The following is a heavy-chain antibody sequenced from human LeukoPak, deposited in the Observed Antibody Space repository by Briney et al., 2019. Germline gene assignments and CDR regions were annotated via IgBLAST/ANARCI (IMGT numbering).Heavy chain of an antibody. CDR3: ARHNRPIPTSAYHEDY. J-gene: IGHJ4*02. Sequence: SETLSLTCTVSGASISSHYWSWIRQSPEKGLEWIGYIHYSGDTAYNPSLKSRVTMSVDMSKNHFSLKLNSVTAADTAVYYCARHNRPIPTSAYHEDYWGQGTLVTVSS. CDR2: IHYSGDT. V-gene: IGHV4-59*08. D-gene: IGHD3-22*01. CDR1: GASISSHY.